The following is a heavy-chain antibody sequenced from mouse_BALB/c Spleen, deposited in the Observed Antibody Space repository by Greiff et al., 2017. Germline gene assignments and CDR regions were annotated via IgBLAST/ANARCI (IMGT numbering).Heavy chain of an antibody. D-gene: IGHD2-1*01. V-gene: IGHV5-6-5*01. Sequence: EVQLVESGGGLVKPGGSLKLSCAASGFTFSSYAMSWVRQTPEKRLEWVASISSGGSTYYPDSVKGRFTISRDNARNILYLQMSSLRSEDTAMYYCARDDGNYLDYWGQGTTLTVSS. CDR3: ARDDGNYLDY. CDR1: GFTFSSYA. CDR2: ISSGGST. J-gene: IGHJ2*01.